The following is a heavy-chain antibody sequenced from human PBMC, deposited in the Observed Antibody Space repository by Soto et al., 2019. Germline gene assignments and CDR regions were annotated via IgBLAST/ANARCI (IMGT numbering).Heavy chain of an antibody. CDR1: EDTFRNYA. CDR2: IIPIYGTA. V-gene: IGHV1-69*06. Sequence: QVELVQSGAEVKKPGSSVNVSCQASEDTFRNYAISWVRQAPGQGLEWMGGIIPIYGTANYAKTFQGRGTITASTSANTVYLAISSLRSEDTAVYSCARTKYYSSASSYWCLGLWGRGTLVTVSS. J-gene: IGHJ2*01. CDR3: ARTKYYSSASSYWCLGL. D-gene: IGHD3-22*01.